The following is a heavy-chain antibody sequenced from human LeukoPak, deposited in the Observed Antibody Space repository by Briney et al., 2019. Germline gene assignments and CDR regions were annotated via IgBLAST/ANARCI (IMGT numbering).Heavy chain of an antibody. D-gene: IGHD4-23*01. CDR1: GGSFSGYY. CDR2: IYYSGST. Sequence: SETLSLTCAVYGGSFSGYYWSWIRQPPGKGLEWIGYIYYSGSTNYNPSLKSRVTISVDTSKNQFSLKLSSVTAADTAVYYCARDNGGFYGMDVWGQGTTVTVSS. V-gene: IGHV4-59*01. CDR3: ARDNGGFYGMDV. J-gene: IGHJ6*02.